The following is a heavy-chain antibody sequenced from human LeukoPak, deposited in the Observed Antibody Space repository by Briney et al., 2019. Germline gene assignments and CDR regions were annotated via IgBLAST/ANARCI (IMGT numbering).Heavy chain of an antibody. Sequence: GPVKVSCKASGYTFTSYYMHWVRQAPGQGLEWMGIINPSGGSTSYAQKFQGRVTMTRDMSTSTVYMELRSLRSEDTAMYYCARAFNSIQPLDYWGQGTLVTVSS. D-gene: IGHD4-11*01. V-gene: IGHV1-46*01. CDR1: GYTFTSYY. J-gene: IGHJ4*02. CDR2: INPSGGST. CDR3: ARAFNSIQPLDY.